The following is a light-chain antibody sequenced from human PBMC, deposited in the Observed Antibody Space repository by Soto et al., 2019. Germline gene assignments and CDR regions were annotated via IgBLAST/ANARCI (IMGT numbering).Light chain of an antibody. J-gene: IGKJ5*01. Sequence: EIVMTQSPATLSVSPGERATLSCRASQSVSSNLAWYQQKPGQAPRLLIYGASTRATGIPARFSGSRSGTAYTLTISSLQSEDFAVYYCQQYNNWPPGTFGQGTRLEIK. CDR2: GAS. CDR1: QSVSSN. V-gene: IGKV3-15*01. CDR3: QQYNNWPPGT.